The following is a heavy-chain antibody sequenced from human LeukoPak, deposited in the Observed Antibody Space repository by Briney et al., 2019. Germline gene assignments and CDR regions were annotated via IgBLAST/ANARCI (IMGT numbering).Heavy chain of an antibody. CDR1: GFTFSSYA. CDR2: ISGSGGRT. J-gene: IGHJ4*02. Sequence: GGSLRLSCAASGFTFSSYAMSWVRQAPGKGLEWVSAISGSGGRTYYADSVKGRFTISRDNSKNTLYLQMNSLRAEDTAVYYCAKGTRIAVAFDYWGQGTLVTVSS. V-gene: IGHV3-23*01. D-gene: IGHD6-19*01. CDR3: AKGTRIAVAFDY.